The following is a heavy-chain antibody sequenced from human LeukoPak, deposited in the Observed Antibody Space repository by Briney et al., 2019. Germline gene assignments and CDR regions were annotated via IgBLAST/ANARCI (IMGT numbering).Heavy chain of an antibody. Sequence: SETLSLTCTVSGGSISNYYWSWIRQPPGKGLEWIGYISHSGSTNYSPSLKSRVTISLETSKNQFSLKLSSVTAADTAVYYCAGHHPRNTVDFWGQGTLVTVSS. D-gene: IGHD2-8*02. CDR3: AGHHPRNTVDF. CDR2: ISHSGST. J-gene: IGHJ4*02. CDR1: GGSISNYY. V-gene: IGHV4-59*08.